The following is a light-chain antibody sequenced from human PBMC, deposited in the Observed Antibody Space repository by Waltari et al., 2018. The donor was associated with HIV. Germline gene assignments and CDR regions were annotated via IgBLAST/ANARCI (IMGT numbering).Light chain of an antibody. V-gene: IGLV2-14*01. CDR1: STDVGGYKH. Sequence: QSALTQPASVSGSPGQSITLSCTGTSTDVGGYKHVSWYQQHPGKAPKLMIYEVSNRPSGVSNRLSGSKSGNTASLTITGLQAEDEADYYCSSYTSSSTPYVVFGGGTKLTVL. CDR3: SSYTSSSTPYVV. CDR2: EVS. J-gene: IGLJ2*01.